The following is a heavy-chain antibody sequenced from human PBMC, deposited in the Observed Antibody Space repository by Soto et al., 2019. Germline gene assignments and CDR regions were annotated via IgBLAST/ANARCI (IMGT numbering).Heavy chain of an antibody. CDR2: IIPIFGTA. V-gene: IGHV1-69*13. CDR3: ASREQTPESYYYGMDV. CDR1: GGTFSSYA. D-gene: IGHD6-13*01. Sequence: ASVKVSCKASGGTFSSYAISWVRQAPGQGLEWMGGIIPIFGTANYAQKFQGRVTITADESTSTAYMELSSLRSEDTAVYYCASREQTPESYYYGMDVWGQGTTVTVSS. J-gene: IGHJ6*02.